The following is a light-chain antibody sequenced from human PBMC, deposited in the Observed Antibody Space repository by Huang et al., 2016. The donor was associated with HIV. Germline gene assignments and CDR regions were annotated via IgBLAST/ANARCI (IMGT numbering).Light chain of an antibody. Sequence: EIVMTQSPAILSVSPGETATLSCRASQGLSINLAWYQQKPGQPPRLRVYGASTGATGVPARFRGSGSGTDFTLTINSLQPEDFAIYYCQQYDDWPPVTFGPGTKVDFK. J-gene: IGKJ3*01. CDR3: QQYDDWPPVT. V-gene: IGKV3-15*01. CDR1: QGLSIN. CDR2: GAS.